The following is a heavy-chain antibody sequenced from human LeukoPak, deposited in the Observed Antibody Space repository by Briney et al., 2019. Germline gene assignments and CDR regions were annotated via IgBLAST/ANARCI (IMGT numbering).Heavy chain of an antibody. CDR3: ARDYCRGGSCYSDAFDI. CDR1: GDSVSSNSAA. V-gene: IGHV6-1*01. CDR2: TYYRSKWYN. J-gene: IGHJ3*02. D-gene: IGHD2-15*01. Sequence: SQTLSLTCAISGDSVSSNSAAWNWIRQSPSRGLEWLGRTYYRSKWYNDYAVSVKSRITINPDTSKNQFSLQLNSVTPEDTAVYYCARDYCRGGSCYSDAFDIWGQGTMVTVSS.